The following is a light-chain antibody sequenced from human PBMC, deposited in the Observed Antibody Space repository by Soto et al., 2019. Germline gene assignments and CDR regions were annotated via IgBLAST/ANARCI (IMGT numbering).Light chain of an antibody. Sequence: EIVMTQSPATLSLSPGERATLSCRASQSINSNLAWYQQKPGQAPSLLIYGAFTRATGIPARFSGTGSGTEFTLTISSLQSEDLALYYCQQYNDWPLTFGQGTKVDIK. CDR3: QQYNDWPLT. V-gene: IGKV3-15*01. J-gene: IGKJ1*01. CDR1: QSINSN. CDR2: GAF.